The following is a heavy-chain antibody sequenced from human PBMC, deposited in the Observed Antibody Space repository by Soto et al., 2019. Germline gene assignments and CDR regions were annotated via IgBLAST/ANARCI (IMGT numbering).Heavy chain of an antibody. Sequence: SVKVSCKASGGTFSSYAISWGRQAPGQGLEWMGGIIPIFGTANYAQKFQGRVTITADKSTSTAYMELSSLRSEDTAVYYCARSAVPAAIGYYYYGMDVWGQGTTVTVSS. D-gene: IGHD2-2*02. J-gene: IGHJ6*02. V-gene: IGHV1-69*06. CDR1: GGTFSSYA. CDR3: ARSAVPAAIGYYYYGMDV. CDR2: IIPIFGTA.